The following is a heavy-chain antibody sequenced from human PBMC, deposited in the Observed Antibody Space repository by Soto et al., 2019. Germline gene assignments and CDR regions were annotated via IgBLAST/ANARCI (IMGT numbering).Heavy chain of an antibody. CDR3: ARDRLANV. J-gene: IGHJ6*02. Sequence: VGSLRLSFAASGFTFSDYYMSWIRQAPGKGLEWISSISSSASIIYYGDSVKGRFTISRDNARNSLFLQVNSLRAEDTAVYYCARDRLANVWGQGTTVTVSS. D-gene: IGHD3-9*01. CDR2: ISSSASII. CDR1: GFTFSDYY. V-gene: IGHV3-11*01.